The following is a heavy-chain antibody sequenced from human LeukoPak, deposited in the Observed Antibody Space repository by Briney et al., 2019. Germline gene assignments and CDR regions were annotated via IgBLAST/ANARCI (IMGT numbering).Heavy chain of an antibody. Sequence: ASVKVSCKVFGYTLTEISIHWVRQAPGTGLEWMGGFDPEDGETIYAEKFQARVTLTEDTSRDTAYMELSGLRSEDTAVYYCATTGPVTVATTGWFDPWGQGTLVTVSS. CDR1: GYTLTEIS. J-gene: IGHJ5*02. CDR2: FDPEDGET. CDR3: ATTGPVTVATTGWFDP. D-gene: IGHD5-12*01. V-gene: IGHV1-24*01.